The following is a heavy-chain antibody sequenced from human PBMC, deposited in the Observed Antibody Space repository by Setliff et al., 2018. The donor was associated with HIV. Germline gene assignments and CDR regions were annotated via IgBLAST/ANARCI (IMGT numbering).Heavy chain of an antibody. CDR3: TSGTGTSDFDY. D-gene: IGHD1-1*01. V-gene: IGHV3-15*05. CDR2: IKNKGDGGTR. Sequence: GGSLRLSCEGSGFTFSRAWMSWVRQAPGKGLEWVGRIKNKGDGGTRDYAAPMGGRFTISSDESKNTVYLEMNSLKIEDTAVYYCTSGTGTSDFDYWGQGTLVTVSS. CDR1: GFTFSRAW. J-gene: IGHJ4*02.